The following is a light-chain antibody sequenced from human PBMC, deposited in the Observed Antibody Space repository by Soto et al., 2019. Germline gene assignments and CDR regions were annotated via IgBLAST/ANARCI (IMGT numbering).Light chain of an antibody. CDR3: QQFKSYPLT. CDR2: DAS. V-gene: IGKV1-13*02. J-gene: IGKJ4*01. Sequence: IQMTQSPSSLSASVGDRVTITCQASQDITIYLNWYQQKPGKAPKLLIYDASSLESGVPSRFSGSGSGTEFTLTISRLQPDDFATYYCQQFKSYPLTFGGGTKVDIK. CDR1: QDITIY.